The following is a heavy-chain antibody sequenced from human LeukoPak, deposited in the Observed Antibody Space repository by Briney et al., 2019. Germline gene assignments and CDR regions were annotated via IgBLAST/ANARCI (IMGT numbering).Heavy chain of an antibody. Sequence: SETLSLTCGISGDSIRRNYWSWIRQPPGKGLEWIGYIHYSGNTNYNPSLKSRVSISVDASKNQFSLKLTSVTAADTAVYYCAAYRSGTHYNSYYFDDWGQGTLVIVSS. D-gene: IGHD3-10*01. V-gene: IGHV4-59*08. CDR1: GDSIRRNY. J-gene: IGHJ4*02. CDR3: AAYRSGTHYNSYYFDD. CDR2: IHYSGNT.